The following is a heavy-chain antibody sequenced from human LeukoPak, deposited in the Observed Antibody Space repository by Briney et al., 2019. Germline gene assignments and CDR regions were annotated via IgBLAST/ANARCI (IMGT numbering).Heavy chain of an antibody. Sequence: SETLSLTCTVSGGSIGSSSYYWGWIRQPPGKGLAWIGSIYYSGSTYYNPSLKSRVIISVDTSKNQFSLKLSSVTAADTAVYYCVSLRERSYYARGFDYWGQGTLVTVSS. CDR2: IYYSGST. CDR1: GGSIGSSSYY. J-gene: IGHJ4*02. V-gene: IGHV4-39*01. CDR3: VSLRERSYYARGFDY. D-gene: IGHD1-26*01.